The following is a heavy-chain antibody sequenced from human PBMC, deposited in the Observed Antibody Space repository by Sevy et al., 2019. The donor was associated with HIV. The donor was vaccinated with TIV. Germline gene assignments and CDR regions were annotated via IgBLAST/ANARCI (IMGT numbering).Heavy chain of an antibody. D-gene: IGHD2-2*01. CDR1: GFTFSNFG. CDR2: ISGSGGTT. CDR3: AKADTSTRYYYYGMDV. Sequence: GGSLRLSCAASGFTFSNFGMSWVRQAPGKGLEWVSTISGSGGTTYYADSVKGRFTISRDNAKKTLYLQMNSLRAEDTALYYCAKADTSTRYYYYGMDVWGQGTAVTVSS. J-gene: IGHJ6*02. V-gene: IGHV3-23*01.